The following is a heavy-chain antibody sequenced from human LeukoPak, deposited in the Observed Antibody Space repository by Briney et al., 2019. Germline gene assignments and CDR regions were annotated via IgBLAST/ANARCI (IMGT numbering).Heavy chain of an antibody. J-gene: IGHJ4*02. V-gene: IGHV3-23*01. CDR2: ISGNGGST. Sequence: GRSLRLSCAASGFTFSTYGMSWVRQAPGKGLECVSAISGNGGSTYYADSVKGRFTISRDNSKNTLSLQMNSLRAEDTAVYYCAKDLSWYCSGGSCSLLSFDYWGQGTLVTVSS. D-gene: IGHD2-15*01. CDR3: AKDLSWYCSGGSCSLLSFDY. CDR1: GFTFSTYG.